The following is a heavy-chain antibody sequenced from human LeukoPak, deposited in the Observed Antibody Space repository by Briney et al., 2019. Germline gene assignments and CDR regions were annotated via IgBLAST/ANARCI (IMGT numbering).Heavy chain of an antibody. Sequence: GGSLRLSCEASGFTFSAYAMTWVRQAPGQGLEWVSSIGSDNKPHYSESVKGRFAISRDNSKSMLFLQLNSLRAEDTALYYCARDDAVTTYYYGMDVWGQGTTVTVSS. CDR3: ARDDAVTTYYYGMDV. CDR1: GFTFSAYA. CDR2: IGSDNKP. V-gene: IGHV3-23*01. J-gene: IGHJ6*02. D-gene: IGHD1-14*01.